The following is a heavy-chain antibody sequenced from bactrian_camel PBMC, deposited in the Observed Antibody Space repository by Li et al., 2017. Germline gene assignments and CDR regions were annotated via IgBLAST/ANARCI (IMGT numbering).Heavy chain of an antibody. CDR1: GLTYGAWS. CDR2: WNSDGTI. Sequence: QLVESGGGSVQAGGSLRLSCVAHGLTYGAWSMAWFRQAPGKEREGIAGWNSDGTIAYAASVKGRFAVSQDNAKNTLYLQMDSLLPEDTAMYYCASDHPDLYGLCPHEYTFWGQGTQVTVS. J-gene: IGHJ4*01. D-gene: IGHD3*01. V-gene: IGHV3S55*01. CDR3: ASDHPDLYGLCPHEYTF.